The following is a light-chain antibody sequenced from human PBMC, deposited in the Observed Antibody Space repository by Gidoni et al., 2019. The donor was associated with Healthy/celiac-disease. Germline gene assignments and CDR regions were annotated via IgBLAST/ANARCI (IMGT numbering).Light chain of an antibody. CDR1: QRISSY. V-gene: IGKV1-39*01. J-gene: IGKJ2*01. CDR3: QQSYSTPPT. CDR2: AAS. Sequence: DIQMTQSPSSLSATVGDRVTIPCRASQRISSYLNWYQQKPGKAPKLLIYAASSLQSGVPSRFSGSGSGTDFTLTISSLQPEDFATYYCQQSYSTPPTFXQXTKLEIK.